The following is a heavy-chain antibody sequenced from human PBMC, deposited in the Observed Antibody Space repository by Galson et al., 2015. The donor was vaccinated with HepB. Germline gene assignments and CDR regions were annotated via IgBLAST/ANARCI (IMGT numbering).Heavy chain of an antibody. J-gene: IGHJ4*02. CDR3: AKALLGHFDY. D-gene: IGHD2-8*02. CDR1: GFAFSTYG. V-gene: IGHV3-30*18. Sequence: SLRLSCAASGFAFSTYGLHWVRQAPGKGLEWVAVISKDGSNKQYADSVKGRFTISRDNSKNTLYLQMNSLRGEDTAVYYCAKALLGHFDYWGQGTLVTVSS. CDR2: ISKDGSNK.